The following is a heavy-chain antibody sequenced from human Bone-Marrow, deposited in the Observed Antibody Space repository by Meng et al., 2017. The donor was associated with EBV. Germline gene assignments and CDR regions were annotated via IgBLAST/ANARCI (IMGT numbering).Heavy chain of an antibody. J-gene: IGHJ5*02. Sequence: QVQLEESGPGLVKPSGTLSLTCAVSGGCISSSTWGSWVRQPPGKGLEWIGEIYHSGSTNYNPSLKSRVTISVDKSKNQFSLKLSSVTAADTAVYYCARGGVVPAAIGNWFDPWGQGTLVTVSS. CDR1: GGCISSSTW. D-gene: IGHD2-2*02. CDR3: ARGGVVPAAIGNWFDP. CDR2: IYHSGST. V-gene: IGHV4-4*02.